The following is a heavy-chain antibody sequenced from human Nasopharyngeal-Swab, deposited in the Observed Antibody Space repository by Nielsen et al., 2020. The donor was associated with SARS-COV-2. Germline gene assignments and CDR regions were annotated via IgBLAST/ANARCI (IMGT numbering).Heavy chain of an antibody. D-gene: IGHD2-21*02. CDR3: ARDNSYCGGDCYSGGFDY. Sequence: GESLKISCAASGFTFSSYWMSWVRQAPGKGLEWVANIKQDGSEKYYVDSVKGRFTISRDNAKNSLYLQMNSLRDEDTAVYYCARDNSYCGGDCYSGGFDYWGQGTLVTVSS. CDR1: GFTFSSYW. CDR2: IKQDGSEK. V-gene: IGHV3-7*01. J-gene: IGHJ4*02.